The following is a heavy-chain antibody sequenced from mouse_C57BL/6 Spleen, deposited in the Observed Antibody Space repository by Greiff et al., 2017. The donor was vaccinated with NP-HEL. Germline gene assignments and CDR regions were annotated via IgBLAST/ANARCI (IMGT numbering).Heavy chain of an antibody. V-gene: IGHV1-82*01. D-gene: IGHD4-1*01. CDR2: IYPGDGDT. Sequence: VQLQQSGPELVKPGASVKISCKASGYAFSSSWMNWVKQRPGKGLEWIGRIYPGDGDTNYNGKFKGKATLTADKSSSTAYMQLSSLTSEDSAVYFCARRVTGTYYFDYGGQGTTLTVSS. CDR3: ARRVTGTYYFDY. CDR1: GYAFSSSW. J-gene: IGHJ2*01.